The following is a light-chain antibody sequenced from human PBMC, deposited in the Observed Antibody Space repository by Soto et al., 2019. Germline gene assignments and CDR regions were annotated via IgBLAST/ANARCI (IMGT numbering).Light chain of an antibody. Sequence: QSVLTQPASVSGSPGQSITISCTGTSSDVGGYNYVSWYQLHPGKAPKLIIYEVNNRPSGLSNRFSGSKSGNTASLTISGLQAEDEADYYCSSYTSSSTLYVFGTGTKVTV. CDR2: EVN. J-gene: IGLJ1*01. CDR3: SSYTSSSTLYV. CDR1: SSDVGGYNY. V-gene: IGLV2-14*01.